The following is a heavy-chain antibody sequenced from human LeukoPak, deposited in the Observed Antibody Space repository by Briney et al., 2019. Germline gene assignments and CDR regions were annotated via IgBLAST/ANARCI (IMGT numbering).Heavy chain of an antibody. V-gene: IGHV1-2*02. Sequence: ASVKVSCKASGYTFSGYYMHWVRQAPGQGLEWMGWINPNSGGTNYAQKFQGRVTMTRDMSTSTVYMELSSLRSEDTAVYYCARGEILTGPNDYWGQGTLVTVSS. J-gene: IGHJ4*02. CDR2: INPNSGGT. CDR3: ARGEILTGPNDY. CDR1: GYTFSGYY. D-gene: IGHD3-9*01.